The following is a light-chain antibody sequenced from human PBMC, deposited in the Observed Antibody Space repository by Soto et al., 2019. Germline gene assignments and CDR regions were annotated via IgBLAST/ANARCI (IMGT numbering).Light chain of an antibody. V-gene: IGKV3-15*01. CDR1: QSVSSN. CDR2: GAS. CDR3: QQRSNWPLT. Sequence: EILLTQSPATLSVSPGERATLSCRASQSVSSNLAWYQQRPGQAPRLLIYGASARATGFPARFGASGSGTEFILTISSLQSEDFAVYYCQQRSNWPLTFGGGTKVDI. J-gene: IGKJ4*01.